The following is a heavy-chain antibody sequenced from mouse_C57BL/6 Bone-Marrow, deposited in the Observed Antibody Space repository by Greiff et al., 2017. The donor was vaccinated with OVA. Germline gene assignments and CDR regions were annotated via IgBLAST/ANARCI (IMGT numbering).Heavy chain of an antibody. CDR2: INPNNGGT. V-gene: IGHV1-26*01. CDR1: GYTFTDYY. D-gene: IGHD1-1*01. CDR3: ASVLFITTDY. J-gene: IGHJ2*01. Sequence: VQLQQSGPELVKPGASVKISCKASGYTFTDYYMNWVKQSHGKSLEWIGDINPNNGGTSYNQKFKGKATLTVDKSSSTAYMELRSLTSEDSAVYYCASVLFITTDYWGQGTTLTVSS.